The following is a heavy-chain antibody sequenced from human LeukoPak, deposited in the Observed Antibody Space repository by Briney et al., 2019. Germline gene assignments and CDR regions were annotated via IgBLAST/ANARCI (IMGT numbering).Heavy chain of an antibody. CDR1: GGSISSYY. CDR3: ARGPRHSGWYDYYYYMDV. D-gene: IGHD6-19*01. J-gene: IGHJ6*03. Sequence: SETLSLTCTVSGGSISSYYWSWIRQPPGKGLEWIGYIYYSGSTNYNPSLKSRVTISVDTSKNQFSLKLSSVTAADTAVYYCARGPRHSGWYDYYYYMDVWGKGTTVTVSS. V-gene: IGHV4-59*01. CDR2: IYYSGST.